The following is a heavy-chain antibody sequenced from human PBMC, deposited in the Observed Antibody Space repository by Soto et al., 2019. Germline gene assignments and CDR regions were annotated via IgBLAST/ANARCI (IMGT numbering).Heavy chain of an antibody. Sequence: GGSLRLSCAASGFTFSSYSMNWVRQAPGKGLEWVSSISSSSSYIYYADSVKGRFTISRDNAKNSLYLQMNSLRAEDTAVYYCARDRASSSWLDYWGQGTLVTVSS. D-gene: IGHD6-13*01. J-gene: IGHJ4*02. CDR2: ISSSSSYI. V-gene: IGHV3-21*01. CDR3: ARDRASSSWLDY. CDR1: GFTFSSYS.